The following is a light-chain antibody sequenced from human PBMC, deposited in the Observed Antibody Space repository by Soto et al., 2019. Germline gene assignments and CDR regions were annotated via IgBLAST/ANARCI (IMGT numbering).Light chain of an antibody. J-gene: IGLJ3*02. CDR1: SSDVGSYNL. CDR2: DVS. CDR3: SSYTSNNTWV. Sequence: QSALTQPASVSGSPGQSITISCTGASSDVGSYNLVSWYQQHPGKAPKLMIYDVSNRPSGVSNRFSDSKSGNTASLTISGLQAEDEADYYCSSYTSNNTWVFGGGTKLTVL. V-gene: IGLV2-14*02.